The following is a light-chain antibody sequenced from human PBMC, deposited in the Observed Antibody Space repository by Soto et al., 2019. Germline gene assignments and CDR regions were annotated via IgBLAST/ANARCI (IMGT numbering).Light chain of an antibody. CDR1: QGIANF. CDR2: GAS. CDR3: QQLNSFPIP. J-gene: IGKJ3*01. V-gene: IGKV1-9*01. Sequence: IQLTQSPSSLSASVGDRVTISCRASQGIANFLAWYQQKPGKAPKLLIYGASTLPSGGPSRFSGSGSGTDFTLTISSLQPEDFATYYCQQLNSFPIPFGPGTKVDIK.